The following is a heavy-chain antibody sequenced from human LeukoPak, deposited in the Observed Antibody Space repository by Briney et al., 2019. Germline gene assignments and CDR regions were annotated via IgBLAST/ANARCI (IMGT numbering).Heavy chain of an antibody. CDR2: IYTSGST. Sequence: PSETLSLTCTVSGGSISSYYWSWIRQPAGKGLEWIGRIYTSGSTNYNPSLKSRVTMSVDTSKNQFSLKLSSVTAADTAVYYCARTYDFWSGYNPYYYYYMDVWGKGTTVTVSS. CDR1: GGSISSYY. J-gene: IGHJ6*03. V-gene: IGHV4-4*07. CDR3: ARTYDFWSGYNPYYYYYMDV. D-gene: IGHD3-3*01.